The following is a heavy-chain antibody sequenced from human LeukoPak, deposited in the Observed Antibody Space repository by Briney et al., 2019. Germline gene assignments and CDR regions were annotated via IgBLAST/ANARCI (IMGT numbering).Heavy chain of an antibody. CDR1: GGTFSSYA. CDR3: ARGSYGDYTTFDY. Sequence: ASVKVSCKASGGTFSSYAISWVRQAPGQGLEWMGRIIPILGIANYAQRFQGRVTITADESTSTAYMELSSLRSEDTAVYYCARGSYGDYTTFDYWGQGTLVTVSS. CDR2: IIPILGIA. D-gene: IGHD4-17*01. V-gene: IGHV1-69*04. J-gene: IGHJ4*02.